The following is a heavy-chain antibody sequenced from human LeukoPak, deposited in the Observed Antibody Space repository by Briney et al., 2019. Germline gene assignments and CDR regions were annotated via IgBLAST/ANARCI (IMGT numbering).Heavy chain of an antibody. CDR3: ARGVRSGVAAFDI. V-gene: IGHV1-46*01. Sequence: ASVKVSCKASGYTFTTYYMHWVRQAPGQGLEWMGIINPSGGSTTYAQNFQGRVTMTRDTSTSAVYMEVSSLRSEDTAVYYCARGVRSGVAAFDIWGQGTMVTVSS. D-gene: IGHD2-8*01. CDR2: INPSGGST. J-gene: IGHJ3*02. CDR1: GYTFTTYY.